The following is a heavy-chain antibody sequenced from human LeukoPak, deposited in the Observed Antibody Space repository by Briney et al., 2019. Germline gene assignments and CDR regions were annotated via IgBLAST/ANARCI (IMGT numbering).Heavy chain of an antibody. CDR2: ISSSGSTI. J-gene: IGHJ4*02. V-gene: IGHV3-48*03. CDR1: GFTFSSYE. CDR3: ARVELRLRLGELSQVDY. D-gene: IGHD3-16*02. Sequence: GGSLRLSCAASGFTFSSYEMNWVRQAPGKGLEWVSYISSSGSTIYYADSVKGRFTISRDNAKNSLYLQMNSLRAEDTAVYYCARVELRLRLGELSQVDYWGQGTLVTVSS.